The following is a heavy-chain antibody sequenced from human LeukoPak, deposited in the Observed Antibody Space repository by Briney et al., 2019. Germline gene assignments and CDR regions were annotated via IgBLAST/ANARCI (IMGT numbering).Heavy chain of an antibody. Sequence: GGSLKLSCAASGFTFSSYGMSWVRQAPGKGLEWVSAISGSGGSTYYADSVKGRFTISRDNSKNTLYLQMNSLRAEDTAVYYCAKDYDSSGYYRYFDYWGQGTLVTVSS. CDR2: ISGSGGST. J-gene: IGHJ4*02. V-gene: IGHV3-23*01. CDR3: AKDYDSSGYYRYFDY. CDR1: GFTFSSYG. D-gene: IGHD3-22*01.